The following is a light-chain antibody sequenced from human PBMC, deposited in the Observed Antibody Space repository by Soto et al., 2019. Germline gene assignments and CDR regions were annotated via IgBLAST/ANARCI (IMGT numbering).Light chain of an antibody. V-gene: IGKV1-5*03. J-gene: IGKJ4*01. Sequence: DIQITQSPSTLSASVGDRVTITCRASQSISSWLAWYQQKPGKAPKLLIYKASSLESGVPSRFRGSGSGTEFTLTISSLQPDDFATYYCQQYNSFLTFGGGTKVDI. CDR3: QQYNSFLT. CDR2: KAS. CDR1: QSISSW.